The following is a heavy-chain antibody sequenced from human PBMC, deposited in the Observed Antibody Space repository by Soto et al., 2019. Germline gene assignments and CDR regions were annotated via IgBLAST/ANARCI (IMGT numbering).Heavy chain of an antibody. CDR2: ISYDGSNK. V-gene: IGHV3-30-3*01. Sequence: QVQLVESGGGVVQPGRSLRLSCAASGFTFSSYAMHWVRQAPGKGLEWVAVISYDGSNKYYADSVKGRFTISRDNSKNTLYLQMNSLRADDTAVYYCASTMVRGVNSDYWGQGTLVTVSS. CDR1: GFTFSSYA. D-gene: IGHD3-10*01. CDR3: ASTMVRGVNSDY. J-gene: IGHJ4*02.